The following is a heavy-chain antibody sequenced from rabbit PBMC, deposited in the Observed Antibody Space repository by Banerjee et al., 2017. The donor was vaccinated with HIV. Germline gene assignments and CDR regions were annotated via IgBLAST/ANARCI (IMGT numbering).Heavy chain of an antibody. J-gene: IGHJ4*01. Sequence: QSLEESGGDLVKPGASLTLTCKASGIDFSSYYYMCWVRQAPGKGLELIACIYTSSGSTWYASWVNGRFTISRSTSLNTVDLKMTSLTAADTATYFCARGMVMLVMPYYFNLWGPGTLVTIS. CDR2: IYTSSGST. D-gene: IGHD7-1*01. CDR3: ARGMVMLVMPYYFNL. V-gene: IGHV1S43*01. CDR1: GIDFSSYYY.